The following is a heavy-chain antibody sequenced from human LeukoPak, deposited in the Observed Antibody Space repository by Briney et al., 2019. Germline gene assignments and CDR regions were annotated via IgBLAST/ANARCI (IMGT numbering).Heavy chain of an antibody. CDR2: IKQDGSEK. V-gene: IGHV3-7*01. J-gene: IGHJ4*02. CDR3: ARDPRSSSWKGASFDY. Sequence: GGSLRLSCAASGFTFSSYWMSWVRQAPGKGQEWVANIKQDGSEKYYVDSVKGRFTISRDNAKNSLYLQMNSLRAEDTAVYYCARDPRSSSWKGASFDYWGQGTLVTVSS. D-gene: IGHD6-13*01. CDR1: GFTFSSYW.